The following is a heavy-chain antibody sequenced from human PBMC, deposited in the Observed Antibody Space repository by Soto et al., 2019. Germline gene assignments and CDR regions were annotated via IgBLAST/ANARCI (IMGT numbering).Heavy chain of an antibody. V-gene: IGHV4-39*01. CDR2: INHSGST. CDR1: DGSMNSDSSY. J-gene: IGHJ4*02. CDR3: ASLGGYVSVGYYYLWDS. Sequence: QLQLQESGPGLVKPAETLSLTCRVSDGSMNSDSSYWGWIRQPPGKGLAWIGVINHSGSTYHNLSLKGRVTMSVDASRNQFSLKLTSMTAADTAVYYCASLGGYVSVGYYYLWDSWGQGTLVTVSS. D-gene: IGHD3-22*01.